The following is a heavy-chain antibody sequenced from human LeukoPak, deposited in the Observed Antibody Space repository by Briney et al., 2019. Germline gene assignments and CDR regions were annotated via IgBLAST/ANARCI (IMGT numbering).Heavy chain of an antibody. CDR1: GGTSNSHA. J-gene: IGHJ4*02. Sequence: SVKVSCKASGGTSNSHAISWVRQAPGQGLEWMGRIIPNLGTTNRAQNFQDRVTLTADKSTNTAYIEFTSLTSDDTAVYYCATTNDGGGYQWGDFFDFWGQGTLVTVSS. D-gene: IGHD3-22*01. CDR2: IIPNLGTT. V-gene: IGHV1-69*04. CDR3: ATTNDGGGYQWGDFFDF.